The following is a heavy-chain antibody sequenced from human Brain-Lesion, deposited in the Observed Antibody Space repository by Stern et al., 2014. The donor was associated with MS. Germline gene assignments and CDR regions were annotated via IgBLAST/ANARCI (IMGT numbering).Heavy chain of an antibody. D-gene: IGHD1-26*01. V-gene: IGHV4-39*01. CDR1: GGPISSSSYY. J-gene: IGHJ4*02. CDR3: ASWVGARRRRFDY. Sequence: QVQLQESGPGLVKPSETLSLTCTVSGGPISSSSYYWGWIRQPPGKGLEWIGTIHYTGSTNYNPSLKSRVTFSVHMSRNQVALKLGSGTAADTAVYYCASWVGARRRRFDYWGQGTLVTVSS. CDR2: IHYTGST.